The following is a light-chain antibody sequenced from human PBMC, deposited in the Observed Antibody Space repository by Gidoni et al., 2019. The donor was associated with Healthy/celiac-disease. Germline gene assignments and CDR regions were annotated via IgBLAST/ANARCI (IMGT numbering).Light chain of an antibody. J-gene: IGKJ3*01. CDR3: QQYYSYPPT. CDR2: AAS. Sequence: AIRMTQSPSSFSASTGDRVTITCRASQGISSYLAWYQQKPGKAPKLLIYAASTLQSGVPSRFSVSGSGTDFTLTISCLQSEDFATYYCQQYYSYPPTCGPGTKVDIK. CDR1: QGISSY. V-gene: IGKV1-8*01.